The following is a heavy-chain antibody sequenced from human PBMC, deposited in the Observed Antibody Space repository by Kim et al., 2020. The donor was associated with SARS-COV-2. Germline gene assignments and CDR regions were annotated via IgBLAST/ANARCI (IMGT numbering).Heavy chain of an antibody. J-gene: IGHJ4*02. D-gene: IGHD3-10*01. CDR1: GFTFNMYT. V-gene: IGHV3-21*01. CDR3: ARVRSGSGSYFIDY. CDR2: VSGSSGER. Sequence: GGSLRLSCAASGFTFNMYTMNWVRQPPGKGLECVSFVSGSSGERYYADSVKGRFTISRDNAENSLYLQMNSLRVEDTAVYFCARVRSGSGSYFIDYWGQG.